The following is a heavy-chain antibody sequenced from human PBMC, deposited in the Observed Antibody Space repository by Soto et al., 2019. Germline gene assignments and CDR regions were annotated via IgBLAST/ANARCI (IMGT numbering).Heavy chain of an antibody. CDR2: ISTTGNT. CDR1: GDTITSFS. V-gene: IGHV4-4*07. Sequence: SETLSLTCTVSGDTITSFSWNWIRQSAGKGLEWIGRISTTGNTHYNPSLESRVTMSLETSKNQFALKLTSVTAADTAVYYCEGESGENWSYETYWGQGTLVIVSS. J-gene: IGHJ4*02. CDR3: EGESGENWSYETY. D-gene: IGHD1-7*01.